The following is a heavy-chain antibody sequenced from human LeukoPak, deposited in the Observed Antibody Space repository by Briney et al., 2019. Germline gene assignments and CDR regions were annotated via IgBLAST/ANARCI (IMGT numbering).Heavy chain of an antibody. Sequence: VASVKVSCKAPGGTFSSYAISWVRQAPGQGLEWMGRIIPILGIANYAQKFQGRVTITADKSTSTAYMELSSLRSEDTAVYYCARRGGDAIFDYWGQGTLVTVSS. V-gene: IGHV1-69*04. J-gene: IGHJ4*02. CDR2: IIPILGIA. D-gene: IGHD4-17*01. CDR3: ARRGGDAIFDY. CDR1: GGTFSSYA.